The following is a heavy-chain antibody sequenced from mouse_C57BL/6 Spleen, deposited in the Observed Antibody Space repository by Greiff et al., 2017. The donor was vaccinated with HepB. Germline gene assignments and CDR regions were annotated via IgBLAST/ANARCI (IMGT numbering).Heavy chain of an antibody. V-gene: IGHV1-80*01. CDR2: IYPGDGDT. D-gene: IGHD1-1*01. Sequence: QVHVKQSGAELVKPGASVKISCKASGYAFSSYWMNWVKQRPGKGLEWIGQIYPGDGDTNYNGKFKGKAPLTADKASSPAYMQLSSLTSEDSAVYFCARSAGNIDDWGQGTTLTVSS. CDR1: GYAFSSYW. CDR3: ARSAGNIDD. J-gene: IGHJ2*01.